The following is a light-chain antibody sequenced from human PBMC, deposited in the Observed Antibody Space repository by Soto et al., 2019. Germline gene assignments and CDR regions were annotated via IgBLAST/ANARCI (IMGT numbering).Light chain of an antibody. V-gene: IGLV2-8*01. J-gene: IGLJ1*01. CDR3: SSNVGVGNRFG. CDR2: EVN. CDR1: SSDVGGYNF. Sequence: QSALTQPPSASGSPGQSVTISCTGTSSDVGGYNFVSWYQHHPGKAPKLIIYEVNKRPSGVPNRFSGSKSGNTASLTVSGLQAEDEADYYCSSNVGVGNRFGFGTGTKVTVL.